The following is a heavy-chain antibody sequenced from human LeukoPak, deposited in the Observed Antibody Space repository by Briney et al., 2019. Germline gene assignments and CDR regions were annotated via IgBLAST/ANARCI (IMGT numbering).Heavy chain of an antibody. V-gene: IGHV3-20*04. Sequence: PGGALRLSCAGSGFTFDDYGRSWVRQARGKGLEWVSGSNWNGGSTGYADSVKGRFTISRDNAKNALYLQMNSLRAEDTAVYYCARASYYYGSGSQYYFDFWGQGTLVTVSS. CDR2: SNWNGGST. CDR1: GFTFDDYG. J-gene: IGHJ4*02. D-gene: IGHD3-10*01. CDR3: ARASYYYGSGSQYYFDF.